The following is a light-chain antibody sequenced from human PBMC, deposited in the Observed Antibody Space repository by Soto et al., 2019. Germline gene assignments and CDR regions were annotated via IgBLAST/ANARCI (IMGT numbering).Light chain of an antibody. CDR2: AVN. Sequence: QSALTQPRSVSGSPGQSVTISCTGTSSDVGDYNYVSWYQQHPGKAPKLLIYAVNMRTSGVPDRCSGSKSGNTASLTISGLQAEDEADYSCCSYAGSYTWVFGGGTKLTVL. CDR3: CSYAGSYTWV. CDR1: SSDVGDYNY. J-gene: IGLJ3*02. V-gene: IGLV2-11*01.